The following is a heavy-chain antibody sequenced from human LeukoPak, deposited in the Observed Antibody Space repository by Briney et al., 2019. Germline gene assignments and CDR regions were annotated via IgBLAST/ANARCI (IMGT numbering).Heavy chain of an antibody. CDR1: GVTFSSYA. CDR2: ISGSGGSR. CDR3: AKDERYGSSTSCYYFDY. D-gene: IGHD2-2*01. Sequence: RGSLRLSCEASGVTFSSYAMSWVREALGAGLEWGSAISGSGGSRYYADSVKGRFTISRENTKNTMYLQMNRLGAEDTAVVYCAKDERYGSSTSCYYFDYWGQGTLVTVSS. V-gene: IGHV3-23*01. J-gene: IGHJ4*02.